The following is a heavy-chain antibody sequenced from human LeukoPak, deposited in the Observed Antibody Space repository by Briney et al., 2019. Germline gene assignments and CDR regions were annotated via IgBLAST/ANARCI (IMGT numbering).Heavy chain of an antibody. CDR3: ARGGSSGGDY. D-gene: IGHD6-19*01. Sequence: TLSPTCTVSGGSISSGSYYWSWIRQPAGKGLEWIGRIYTSGSTNYNPSLKGRVTISVDTSKNQFSLKLSSVTAADTAVYYCARGGSSGGDYWGQGTLVTVSS. CDR2: IYTSGST. V-gene: IGHV4-61*02. CDR1: GGSISSGSYY. J-gene: IGHJ4*02.